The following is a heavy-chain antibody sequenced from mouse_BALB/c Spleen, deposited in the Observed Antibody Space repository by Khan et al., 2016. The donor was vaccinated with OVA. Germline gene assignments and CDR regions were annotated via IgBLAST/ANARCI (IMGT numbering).Heavy chain of an antibody. CDR2: IDPYDSET. V-gene: IGHV1-52*01. CDR1: GYTFTSYW. CDR3: ARNTFAY. Sequence: QVQLQQSGTELVRPGTSVRLSCKASGYTFTSYWMNWIKQRPEQGLEWIGRIDPYDSETHYNQKFKDKAILTVAKSSNTAYMQLSCLTSEDSAVYYGARNTFAYWGQGTLVTVSA. J-gene: IGHJ3*01.